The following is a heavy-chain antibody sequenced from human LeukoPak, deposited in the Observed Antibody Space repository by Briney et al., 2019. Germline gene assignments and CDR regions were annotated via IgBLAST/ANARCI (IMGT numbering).Heavy chain of an antibody. CDR1: GGTFTSYA. CDR3: ARDSGERGSGSYLIAY. CDR2: INPNSGGT. J-gene: IGHJ4*02. D-gene: IGHD3-10*01. Sequence: GASVKVSCKASGGTFTSYAISWVGQAPGQGLEWMGWINPNSGGTNYAQKFQGRVTMTRDTSISTAYMELSSLRSDDTAVYYCARDSGERGSGSYLIAYWGQGTLVTVSS. V-gene: IGHV1-2*02.